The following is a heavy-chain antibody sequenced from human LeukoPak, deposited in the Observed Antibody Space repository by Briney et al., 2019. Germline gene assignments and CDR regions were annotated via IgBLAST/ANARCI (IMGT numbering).Heavy chain of an antibody. CDR3: ARKIGLGYYDSSGHPLG. V-gene: IGHV4-59*08. J-gene: IGHJ4*02. Sequence: SETLSLTCTVSGGSISSYYWSWIRQPPGKGLEWIGSIYHSGSTYYNPSLKSRVTISVDTSKNQFSLKLSSVTAADTAVYYCARKIGLGYYDSSGHPLGWGQGTLVTVSS. CDR2: IYHSGST. CDR1: GGSISSYY. D-gene: IGHD3-22*01.